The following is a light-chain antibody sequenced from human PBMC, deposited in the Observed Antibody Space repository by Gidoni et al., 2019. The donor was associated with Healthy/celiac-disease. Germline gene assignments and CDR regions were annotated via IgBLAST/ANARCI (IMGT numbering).Light chain of an antibody. CDR1: SSDVGGYNY. J-gene: IGLJ1*01. Sequence: GQSITISCTGTSSDVGGYNYVSWYQQHPGKAPKLMIYDVSNRPSGVSNRFSGSKSGHTASLTSSGLQAEDEADYYCSSYTSSSPPIIFGTGTKVTVL. CDR2: DVS. CDR3: SSYTSSSPPII. V-gene: IGLV2-14*03.